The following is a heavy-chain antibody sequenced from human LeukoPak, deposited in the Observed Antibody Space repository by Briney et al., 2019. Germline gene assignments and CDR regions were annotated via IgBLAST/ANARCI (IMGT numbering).Heavy chain of an antibody. J-gene: IGHJ3*02. V-gene: IGHV1-2*02. Sequence: WASVKVSCKASGYTFIDYYIHWVRQAPGQGLEWLGWINPNSGGTNYAQKVQGRVNLIRETSINTAYMELSRLTSDDTALYYWARSGSRGRSYDDAFDIWGQGTMVTVSS. CDR3: ARSGSRGRSYDDAFDI. CDR1: GYTFIDYY. D-gene: IGHD3-16*01. CDR2: INPNSGGT.